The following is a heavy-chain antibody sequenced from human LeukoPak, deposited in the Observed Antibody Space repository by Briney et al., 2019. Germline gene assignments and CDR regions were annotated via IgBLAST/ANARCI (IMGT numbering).Heavy chain of an antibody. D-gene: IGHD3-16*02. Sequence: SVKVSWKASGGTFSSYAISWVRQAPGQGLEWMGGIIPIFGTANYAQKFQGRVTITTDESTSTAYMELSSLRSEDTAVYYCARAPYYDYVWGSYRYSGYFDYWGQGTLVTVSS. CDR3: ARAPYYDYVWGSYRYSGYFDY. J-gene: IGHJ4*02. CDR1: GGTFSSYA. CDR2: IIPIFGTA. V-gene: IGHV1-69*05.